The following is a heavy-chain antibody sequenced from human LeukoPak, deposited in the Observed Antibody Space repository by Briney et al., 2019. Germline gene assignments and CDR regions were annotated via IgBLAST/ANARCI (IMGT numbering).Heavy chain of an antibody. CDR1: GGSFSGYY. J-gene: IGHJ5*02. D-gene: IGHD2-2*02. Sequence: SETLSLTCAVYGGSFSGYYWSWIRQPPGKGLEWIGYIYYSGSTNYNPSLKSRVTISVDTSKNQFSLKLSSVTAADTAVYYCARDPHCSSTSCYMGGWFDPWGQGTLVTVSS. CDR3: ARDPHCSSTSCYMGGWFDP. V-gene: IGHV4-59*01. CDR2: IYYSGST.